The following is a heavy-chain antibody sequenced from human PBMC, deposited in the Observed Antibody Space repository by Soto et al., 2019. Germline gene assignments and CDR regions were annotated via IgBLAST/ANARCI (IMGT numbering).Heavy chain of an antibody. CDR1: GFTFSKYA. J-gene: IGHJ4*02. Sequence: EVQLVESGEGLVQPGGSLRLSCAASGFTFSKYAMHWVRQAPGKGLEYVSAISDNGGTTYYADSVKGRFTISRDNSKNTLYIQMGSLRAEDLAVYYCARGPSTVATWLDYWGQGTLVTVSS. D-gene: IGHD4-17*01. CDR3: ARGPSTVATWLDY. V-gene: IGHV3-64*02. CDR2: ISDNGGTT.